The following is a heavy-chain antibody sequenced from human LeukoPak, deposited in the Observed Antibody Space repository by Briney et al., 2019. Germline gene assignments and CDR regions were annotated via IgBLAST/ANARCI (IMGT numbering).Heavy chain of an antibody. V-gene: IGHV4-39*07. Sequence: SETLSLTCTVSGGSINSSDYYWGWIRQPPGKGLEWIGEIYHSGSTNYNPSLKSRVTISVDKSKNQFSPKLSSVTAADTAVYYCARAHGGSSKGYDAFDIWGQGTMVTVSS. J-gene: IGHJ3*02. CDR3: ARAHGGSSKGYDAFDI. CDR2: IYHSGST. CDR1: GGSINSSDYY. D-gene: IGHD1-26*01.